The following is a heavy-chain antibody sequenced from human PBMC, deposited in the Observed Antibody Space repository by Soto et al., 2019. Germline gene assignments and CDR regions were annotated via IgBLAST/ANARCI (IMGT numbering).Heavy chain of an antibody. V-gene: IGHV4-59*11. CDR3: ARTTEKDGKEGLDY. D-gene: IGHD4-4*01. CDR1: GGSFRDHY. J-gene: IGHJ4*02. CDR2: ISYSRYT. Sequence: SETLSLTCSVSGGSFRDHYWTWIRQPPGKGLEWIGYISYSRYTNYKVSLKSRLTMSVDMPNNQFSLKLNSLTAADTAVYYCARTTEKDGKEGLDYWGQGTQVTVS.